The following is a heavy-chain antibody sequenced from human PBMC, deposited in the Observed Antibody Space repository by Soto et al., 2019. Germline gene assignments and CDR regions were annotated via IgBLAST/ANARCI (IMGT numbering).Heavy chain of an antibody. CDR3: AKDRDYGADFDY. Sequence: SLRLSCAASGFTFSSYAMNWVRQAPGKGLEWVSVISGSGGSTHYADSVKGRFTISRDNSKNTLYLQMNSLRAEDTAVYYCAKDRDYGADFDYWGQGTLVTVSS. J-gene: IGHJ4*02. CDR2: ISGSGGST. D-gene: IGHD4-17*01. CDR1: GFTFSSYA. V-gene: IGHV3-23*01.